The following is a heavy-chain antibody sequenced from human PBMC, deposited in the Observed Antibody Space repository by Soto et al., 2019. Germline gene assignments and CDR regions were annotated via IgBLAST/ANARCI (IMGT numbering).Heavy chain of an antibody. D-gene: IGHD1-26*01. Sequence: QLQLQESGPGLVKPSETLSLTCTVSGDSISSSTNYWGWIRQPPGKGLEWIGSIYNSGSTYYIPSLKSRVTISVDTSKNQFSLKLTSVTAADTAVYYCARLGKSGSREPIDYWGQGTLVTVSS. CDR2: IYNSGST. CDR3: ARLGKSGSREPIDY. J-gene: IGHJ4*02. CDR1: GDSISSSTNY. V-gene: IGHV4-39*01.